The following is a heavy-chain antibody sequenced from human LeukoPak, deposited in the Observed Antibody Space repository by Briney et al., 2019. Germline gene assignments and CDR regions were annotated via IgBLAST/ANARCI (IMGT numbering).Heavy chain of an antibody. CDR1: GYTFTSYY. Sequence: GASVKVSCKASGYTFTSYYMHWVRQAPGQGLEWMGVINPSGGSTSYAQKFQGRVTMTRDMSTSTVHMELSSLRSEDTAVYYCAQSTSGAADYWGQGTLVTVSS. CDR2: INPSGGST. D-gene: IGHD7-27*01. J-gene: IGHJ4*02. V-gene: IGHV1-46*01. CDR3: AQSTSGAADY.